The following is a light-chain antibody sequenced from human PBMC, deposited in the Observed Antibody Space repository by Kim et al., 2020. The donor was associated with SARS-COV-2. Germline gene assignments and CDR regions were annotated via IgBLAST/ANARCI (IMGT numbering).Light chain of an antibody. CDR3: GTWDSSLSAAV. CDR2: DNN. J-gene: IGLJ7*01. CDR1: SSNIGNNY. V-gene: IGLV1-51*01. Sequence: QSVLTQPPSVSAAPGQKVTISCSGSSSNIGNNYVSWYQQLPGTAPKVLIYDNNKRSSGIPDRFSGSKSGTSATLGITGLQTGDEADYYCGTWDSSLSAAVFGGGTQLTVL.